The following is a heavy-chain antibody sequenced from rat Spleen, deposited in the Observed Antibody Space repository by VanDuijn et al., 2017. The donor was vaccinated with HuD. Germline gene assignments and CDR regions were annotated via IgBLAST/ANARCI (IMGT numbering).Heavy chain of an antibody. CDR3: VKGSHWFAY. J-gene: IGHJ3*01. CDR2: INTDGGTT. CDR1: GLTFNTYW. Sequence: EVQLVETGGGLVQPGRSLKLSCVASGLTFNTYWMYWIRQAPGKGLDWVSSINTDGGTTYYPDSLKGRFTISRDNAENTVYLQMSGLRSEDTATYYCVKGSHWFAYWGQGTLVTVSS. V-gene: IGHV5-58*01.